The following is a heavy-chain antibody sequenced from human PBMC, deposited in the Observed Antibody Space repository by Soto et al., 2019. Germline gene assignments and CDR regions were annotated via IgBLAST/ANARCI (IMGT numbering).Heavy chain of an antibody. D-gene: IGHD6-19*01. CDR2: FDPEDGET. CDR3: ATEHPRYRSGWYRKHYLHL. J-gene: IGHJ2*01. V-gene: IGHV1-24*01. CDR1: GYTLTELS. Sequence: QVQLVQSGAEVKKPGASVKVSCKVSGYTLTELSMHWVRQAPGKGLEWMGGFDPEDGETIYSQKFQGRLTMTEDTAKDPAYMELSSLRSEDKAVYYCATEHPRYRSGWYRKHYLHLWGRGTLVT.